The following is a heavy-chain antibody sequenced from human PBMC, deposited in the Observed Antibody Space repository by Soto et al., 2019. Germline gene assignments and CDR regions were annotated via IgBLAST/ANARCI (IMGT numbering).Heavy chain of an antibody. D-gene: IGHD3-3*01. J-gene: IGHJ3*02. CDR2: ISGSGGST. Sequence: GSLRLSCTASGFTFGDYAMSWVRQAPGKGLEWVSAISGSGGSTYYADSVKGRFTISRDNSKNTLYLQMNSLRAEDTAVYYCATDVLRFLEWSPGHAFDIWGQGTMVTVSS. CDR3: ATDVLRFLEWSPGHAFDI. CDR1: GFTFGDYA. V-gene: IGHV3-23*01.